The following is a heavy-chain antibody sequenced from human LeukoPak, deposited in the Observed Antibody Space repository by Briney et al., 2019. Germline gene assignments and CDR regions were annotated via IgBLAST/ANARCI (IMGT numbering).Heavy chain of an antibody. CDR1: GDSVSSNSAA. CDR3: ARVLSNHYDSSGYYAGMDV. J-gene: IGHJ6*02. Sequence: SQTLSLTCAISGDSVSSNSAAWNWIRQSPSRGLEWLGRTYYRSKWYNDYAVSVKSRITINPDTSKNQFSLQLNSVTPEDTAVYYCARVLSNHYDSSGYYAGMDVWGQGTTVTVSS. CDR2: TYYRSKWYN. D-gene: IGHD3-22*01. V-gene: IGHV6-1*01.